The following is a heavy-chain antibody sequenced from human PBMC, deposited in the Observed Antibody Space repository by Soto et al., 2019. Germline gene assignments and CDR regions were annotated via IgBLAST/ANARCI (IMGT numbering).Heavy chain of an antibody. CDR3: ARDRSLDY. CDR1: GGSISSYY. V-gene: IGHV4-59*01. Sequence: SDTLSVTWSVAGGSISSYYWSWIRQPPGKGLEWIGYIYYSGSTNYNPSLKSRVTISVDTSKNQFSLKLSSVTAADTAVYYCARDRSLDYWGQGTLVTVSS. CDR2: IYYSGST. J-gene: IGHJ4*02.